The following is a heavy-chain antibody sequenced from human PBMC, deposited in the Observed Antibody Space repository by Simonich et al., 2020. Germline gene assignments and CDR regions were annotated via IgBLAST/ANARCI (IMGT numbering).Heavy chain of an antibody. V-gene: IGHV1-2*02. D-gene: IGHD7-27*01. J-gene: IGHJ3*02. CDR1: GYTFTGYF. Sequence: QVQLVQSGAEVKKPGASVKVSCKASGYTFTGYFMHWVRQAPGQGLGWSGWINPNSGGTNYAQKVQGRVTMTRDTSISTAYMELSRLRADDTAVYYCARGRLTGDKGAFDIWGQGTMVTVSS. CDR3: ARGRLTGDKGAFDI. CDR2: INPNSGGT.